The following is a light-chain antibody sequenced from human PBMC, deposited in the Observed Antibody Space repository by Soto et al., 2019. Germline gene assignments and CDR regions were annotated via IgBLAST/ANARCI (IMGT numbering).Light chain of an antibody. CDR3: SSYANNNNFKFV. V-gene: IGLV2-14*01. CDR2: EVT. CDR1: SSDIGNYNY. J-gene: IGLJ1*01. Sequence: QSVLTQPASVSGSPGQSITISCTGTSSDIGNYNYVSWYQQHPGKAPKLIIYEVTNRPSGVSDRFSGSKSGNTASLTISGLQAEDGADYYCSSYANNNNFKFVFGTGTKLTVL.